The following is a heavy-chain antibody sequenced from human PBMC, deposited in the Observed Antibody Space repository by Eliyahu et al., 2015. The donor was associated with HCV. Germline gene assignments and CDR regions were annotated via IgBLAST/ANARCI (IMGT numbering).Heavy chain of an antibody. CDR3: ARDFDGSGSQGMDV. J-gene: IGHJ6*02. CDR2: IWYDGSNK. CDR1: GFTFXSYG. D-gene: IGHD3-10*01. Sequence: QVQLVESGGGVVQPGRSLRLSCAASGFTFXSYGMHWVRQAPGKGLEWVAVIWYDGSNKYYADSVKGRFTISRDNSKNTLYLQMNSLRAEDTAVYYCARDFDGSGSQGMDVWGQGTTVTVSS. V-gene: IGHV3-33*01.